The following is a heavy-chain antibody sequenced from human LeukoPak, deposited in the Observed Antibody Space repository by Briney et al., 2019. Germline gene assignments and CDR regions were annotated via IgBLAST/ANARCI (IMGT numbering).Heavy chain of an antibody. J-gene: IGHJ4*02. CDR2: IRYDGSNK. CDR3: AKGAAVLRFLEWLLYVDY. D-gene: IGHD3-3*01. CDR1: GFTFSSYG. V-gene: IGHV3-30*02. Sequence: VGSLRLPCAASGFTFSSYGMHWVRQAPGKGLEWVAFIRYDGSNKYYADSVKGRFTISRDNSKNTLYLQMNSLRAEDTAVYYCAKGAAVLRFLEWLLYVDYWGQGTLVTVSS.